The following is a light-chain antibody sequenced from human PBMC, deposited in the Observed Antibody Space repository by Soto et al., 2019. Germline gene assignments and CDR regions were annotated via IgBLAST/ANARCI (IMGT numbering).Light chain of an antibody. J-gene: IGLJ2*01. CDR1: SSDVGSYNL. CDR2: EGS. Sequence: QSAPTQPASVSGSPGQSITISCTGTSSDVGSYNLVSWYQQHPGKAPKLMICEGSKRPSGVSNRFSGSKSGNTASLTISGLQAEDEADYYCCSYAGSSSHVVFGGGTKLTVL. CDR3: CSYAGSSSHVV. V-gene: IGLV2-23*01.